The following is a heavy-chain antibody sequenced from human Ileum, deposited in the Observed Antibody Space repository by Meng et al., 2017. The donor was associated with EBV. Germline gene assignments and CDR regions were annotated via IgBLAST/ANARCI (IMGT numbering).Heavy chain of an antibody. D-gene: IGHD5-12*01. Sequence: LVGSGPGLGRPSETLSLTCTVSSGSVGSGDYHWSWIRQPPGKGLEWIGYILSGSTNYDPSLTNRVTISVETSKNHFSLKLTSVTAADTAVYYCAGGRAGYGGYKTWGQGTLVTVSS. CDR1: SGSVGSGDYH. CDR3: AGGRAGYGGYKT. CDR2: ILSGST. V-gene: IGHV4-61*03. J-gene: IGHJ4*02.